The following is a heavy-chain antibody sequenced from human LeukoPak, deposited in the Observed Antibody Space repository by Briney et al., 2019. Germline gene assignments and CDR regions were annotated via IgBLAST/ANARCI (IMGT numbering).Heavy chain of an antibody. CDR2: IKEDGSGK. CDR1: GFAFSNYW. Sequence: PGGSLSPSCAASGFAFSNYWMSWVRQAPGKGLEWVANIKEDGSGKYYVDSVKGRFTISRDNARNSLYLQMNSLRAEDTAVYCCASGRQLGYWGQGTLVTVSS. D-gene: IGHD6-13*01. CDR3: ASGRQLGY. J-gene: IGHJ4*02. V-gene: IGHV3-7*01.